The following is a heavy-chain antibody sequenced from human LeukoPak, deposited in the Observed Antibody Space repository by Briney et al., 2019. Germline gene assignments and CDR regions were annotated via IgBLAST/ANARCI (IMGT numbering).Heavy chain of an antibody. CDR3: AKDAPYGSGNY. CDR2: ISYDGSNK. J-gene: IGHJ4*02. V-gene: IGHV3-30*18. D-gene: IGHD3-10*01. Sequence: GGSLRLSCAASGFTFSSYGMHWVRQAPGKGLEWVAVISYDGSNKYYADSVKGRFTISRDNSKNTLYLQMNSLRAEDTAVYYCAKDAPYGSGNYWGQGTLVTVSS. CDR1: GFTFSSYG.